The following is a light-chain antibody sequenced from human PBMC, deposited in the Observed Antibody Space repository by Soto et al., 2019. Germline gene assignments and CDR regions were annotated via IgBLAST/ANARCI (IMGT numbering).Light chain of an antibody. CDR1: SSNIGAGYD. V-gene: IGLV1-47*01. CDR3: GGWDDSLSGPV. J-gene: IGLJ2*01. Sequence: QLVLTQPPSVSGAPGQRVTISCTGSSSNIGAGYDVHWYQQLPGTAPKLLIQRNNQRPSGVPARFSGSKSGTSASLAISGLRSEDEADYYCGGWDDSLSGPVFGGGTKLTVL. CDR2: RNN.